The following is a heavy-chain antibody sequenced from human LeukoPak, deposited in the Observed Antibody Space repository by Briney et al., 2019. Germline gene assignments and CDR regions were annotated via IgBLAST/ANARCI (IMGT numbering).Heavy chain of an antibody. CDR3: AKDKLGYCSGGSCYLTNWFDP. D-gene: IGHD2-15*01. Sequence: GGSLRLSCAASGFTFSSYGMHWVRQAPGKGLGWVAVISYDGSNKYYADSVKGRFTISRDNSKNTLYLQMNSLRAEDTAVYYCAKDKLGYCSGGSCYLTNWFDPWGQGTLVTVSS. V-gene: IGHV3-30*18. J-gene: IGHJ5*02. CDR2: ISYDGSNK. CDR1: GFTFSSYG.